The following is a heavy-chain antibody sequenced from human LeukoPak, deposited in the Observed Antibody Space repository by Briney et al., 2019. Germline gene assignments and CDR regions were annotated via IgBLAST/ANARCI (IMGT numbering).Heavy chain of an antibody. J-gene: IGHJ6*02. Sequence: GESLRISCKGSGYSFAIYWIAWVRQMPGKGLEWMGIIYPGDSDTRYSPSFRGQVTISADKSISTAYLQWSSLKASDTAMYYCARVHCSGCSYYYGMDVWGQGTTVTVSS. CDR3: ARVHCSGCSYYYGMDV. CDR2: IYPGDSDT. D-gene: IGHD6-19*01. V-gene: IGHV5-51*01. CDR1: GYSFAIYW.